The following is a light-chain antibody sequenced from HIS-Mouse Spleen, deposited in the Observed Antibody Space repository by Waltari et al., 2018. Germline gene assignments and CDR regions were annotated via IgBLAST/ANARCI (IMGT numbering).Light chain of an antibody. CDR3: YSTDSSGNHRV. J-gene: IGLJ2*01. V-gene: IGLV3-10*01. CDR2: EDS. CDR1: ALPKKY. Sequence: SYELTQPPSVSVSPGQTARITCSGDALPKKYSYWYQQKSGQAPWLVIYEDSKRPAGSPERFSGSSSGTIATLTISGAQVEDEADYYCYSTDSSGNHRVFGGGTKLTVL.